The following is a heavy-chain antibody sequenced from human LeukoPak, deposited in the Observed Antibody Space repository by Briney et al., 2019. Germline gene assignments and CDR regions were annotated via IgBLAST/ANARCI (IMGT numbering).Heavy chain of an antibody. Sequence: PSETLSLTCTVSGGSISSGGYYWSWIRQPPGKGLEWIGYIYHSGSTYYNPSLMSRVTISVDRSKNQFSLKLSSVTAADTAVYYCARAAAEDVVVPAASYYYYYMDVWGKGTTVTVSS. V-gene: IGHV4-30-2*01. CDR2: IYHSGST. CDR1: GGSISSGGYY. CDR3: ARAAAEDVVVPAASYYYYYMDV. J-gene: IGHJ6*03. D-gene: IGHD2-2*01.